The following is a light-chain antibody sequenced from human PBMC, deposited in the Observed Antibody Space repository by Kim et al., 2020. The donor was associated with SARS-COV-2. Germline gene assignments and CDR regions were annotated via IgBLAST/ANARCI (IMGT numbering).Light chain of an antibody. CDR1: SSDIGISDY. Sequence: QSALTQPASVSGSPGQSITISCTGTSSDIGISDYVSWSQQHPGKAPKLMIYDVSKRPSGVSDRFSGSKSGNTASLTISGLQAEDEADYYCASYTSTYTWVFGGGTQLIVL. J-gene: IGLJ3*02. V-gene: IGLV2-14*03. CDR3: ASYTSTYTWV. CDR2: DVS.